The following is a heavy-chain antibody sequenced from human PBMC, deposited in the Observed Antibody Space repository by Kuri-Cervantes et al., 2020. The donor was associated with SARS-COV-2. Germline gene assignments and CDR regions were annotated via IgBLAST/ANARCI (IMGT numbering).Heavy chain of an antibody. Sequence: SETLSLTCAVFGGSSSGYYWGWIRQPPGKGLEWIGEINQSGSTSYSPSLKSRLTISVDTSENQFSLKLSSVTAADTAVYYCARDRTVTTLYYYYMDVWGKGTTVTVSS. V-gene: IGHV4-34*01. J-gene: IGHJ6*03. D-gene: IGHD4-17*01. CDR3: ARDRTVTTLYYYYMDV. CDR1: GGSSSGYY. CDR2: INQSGST.